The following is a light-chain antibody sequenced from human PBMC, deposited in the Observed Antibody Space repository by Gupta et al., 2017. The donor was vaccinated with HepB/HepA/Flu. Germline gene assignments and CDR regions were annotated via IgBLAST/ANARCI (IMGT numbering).Light chain of an antibody. CDR1: SLRSYY. V-gene: IGLV3-19*01. Sequence: SSELTQDPAVSVALGQTVRITCQGDSLRSYYASWYQQKPGQAPVLVIYGKNNRPSGIPDRFSGSSSGNTASLTITGAQAEDEADYYCNSRDISGNHLVFGGGTKLTVL. CDR2: GKN. J-gene: IGLJ2*01. CDR3: NSRDISGNHLV.